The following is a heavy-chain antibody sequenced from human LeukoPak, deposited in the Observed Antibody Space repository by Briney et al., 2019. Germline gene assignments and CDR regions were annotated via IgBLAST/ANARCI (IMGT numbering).Heavy chain of an antibody. D-gene: IGHD1-26*01. V-gene: IGHV3-53*01. Sequence: GGSLRLSCAASGFTVSSNYMSWVRQAPGKGLEWVSVIYSGGNTYYADSVKGRFTISRDSSKNTLFLHMNTLRAEDTAIYYCAKDRTVGASYWYFDLWGRGTLVTVSS. J-gene: IGHJ2*01. CDR2: IYSGGNT. CDR3: AKDRTVGASYWYFDL. CDR1: GFTVSSNY.